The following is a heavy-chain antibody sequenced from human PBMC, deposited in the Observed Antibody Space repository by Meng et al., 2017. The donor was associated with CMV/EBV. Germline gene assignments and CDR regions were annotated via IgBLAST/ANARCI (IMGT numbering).Heavy chain of an antibody. J-gene: IGHJ5*02. Sequence: QVQLVPSGAEVTKPGASVKVSCKACGYTFTSYGISWVRQAPGQGLEWMGWISAYNGNTNYAQKLQGRVTMTTDTSTSTAYMELRSLRSDDTAVYYCARVGNVFIGHSDWFDPWGQGTLVTVSS. CDR2: ISAYNGNT. CDR3: ARVGNVFIGHSDWFDP. V-gene: IGHV1-18*01. CDR1: GYTFTSYG. D-gene: IGHD1-1*01.